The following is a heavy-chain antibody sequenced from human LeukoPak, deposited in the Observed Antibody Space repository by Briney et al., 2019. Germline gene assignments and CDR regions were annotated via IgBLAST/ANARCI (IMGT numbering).Heavy chain of an antibody. CDR2: IYTSGST. J-gene: IGHJ6*03. D-gene: IGHD2-8*01. CDR3: ARDAVHIVRFSLAGYYYYMDV. V-gene: IGHV4-4*07. CDR1: GGSISSYY. Sequence: SETLSLTCTVSGGSISSYYWSWIRQPAGKGLEWIGRIYTSGSTNYNPSLKSRVTMSVDTSKNQFSLKLSSVTAADTAVYYCARDAVHIVRFSLAGYYYYMDVWGKGTTVTVSS.